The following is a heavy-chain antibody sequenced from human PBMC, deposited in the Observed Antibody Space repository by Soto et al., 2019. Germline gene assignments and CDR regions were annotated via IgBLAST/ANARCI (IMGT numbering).Heavy chain of an antibody. CDR3: ASGYDFWSGYSGISFDY. J-gene: IGHJ4*02. V-gene: IGHV1-69*13. CDR2: IIPIFGTA. Sequence: SVKVSCKASGGTFSSYAISWVRLAPGQGLEWMGGIIPIFGTANYAQKFQGRVTITADESTSTAYMELSSLRSEDTAVYYCASGYDFWSGYSGISFDYWGQGTLVTVSS. D-gene: IGHD3-3*01. CDR1: GGTFSSYA.